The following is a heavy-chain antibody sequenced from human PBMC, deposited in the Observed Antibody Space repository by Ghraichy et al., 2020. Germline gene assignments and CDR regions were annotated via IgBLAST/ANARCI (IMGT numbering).Heavy chain of an antibody. D-gene: IGHD7-27*01. V-gene: IGHV1-3*01. J-gene: IGHJ4*02. CDR1: GYSFTNYG. Sequence: ASVKVSCKATGYSFTNYGMHWMRQAPGQSLEWMGWIHPGNGVARYAQLFQGRVTFTTDTSTTTAFMEMGSLRSDDTAVYFCVKDWGGYYFDSWGLGTLVSVPS. CDR2: IHPGNGVA. CDR3: VKDWGGYYFDS.